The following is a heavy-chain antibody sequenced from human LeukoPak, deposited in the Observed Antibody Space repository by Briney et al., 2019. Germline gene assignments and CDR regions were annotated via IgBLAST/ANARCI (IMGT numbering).Heavy chain of an antibody. J-gene: IGHJ2*01. CDR2: ISYTGSA. V-gene: IGHV4-59*11. CDR1: GGYINSHY. D-gene: IGHD4-17*01. Sequence: SETLSLTCTVSGGYINSHYWGWIRQPPGKVLEYIGYISYTGSAIYSPSLESRVTISIDTSKKQFSLNLRSVNTADTAVYYCARGSPVYGDYHWYFDLWGRGTLVTVSS. CDR3: ARGSPVYGDYHWYFDL.